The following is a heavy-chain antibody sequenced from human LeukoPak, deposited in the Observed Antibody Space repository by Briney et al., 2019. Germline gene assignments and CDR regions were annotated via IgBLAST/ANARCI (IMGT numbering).Heavy chain of an antibody. J-gene: IGHJ4*02. CDR1: EFTFSRNY. D-gene: IGHD5-24*01. Sequence: GGSLRLSCTASEFTFSRNYMLWVRQAPGKGLEWVSIIFSNGDTHYAGSVKGRFTISRDTSKNTVSLQMNSLRVEDTDMYYCTRDQMNYWGQGNLVTVSS. V-gene: IGHV3-53*01. CDR2: IFSNGDT. CDR3: TRDQMNY.